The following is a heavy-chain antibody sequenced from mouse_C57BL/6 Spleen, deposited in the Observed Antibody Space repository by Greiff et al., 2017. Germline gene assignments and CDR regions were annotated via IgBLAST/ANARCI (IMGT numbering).Heavy chain of an antibody. CDR3: ARRDYGSRSPYWYFDV. D-gene: IGHD1-1*01. CDR2: INPNNGGT. Sequence: EVQLQQSGPELVKPGASVKISCKASGYTFTDYYMNWVKQSHGKSLEWIGDINPNNGGTSSNKKLKGKATLTVDKSSSTAYMERRSLTSEDSAVYYCARRDYGSRSPYWYFDVWGTGTTVTVSS. CDR1: GYTFTDYY. V-gene: IGHV1-26*01. J-gene: IGHJ1*03.